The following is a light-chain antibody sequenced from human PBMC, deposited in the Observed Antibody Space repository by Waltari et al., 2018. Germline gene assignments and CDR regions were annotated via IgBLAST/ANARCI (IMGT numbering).Light chain of an antibody. Sequence: EIVLTQSPGTMSLSPGEGATLSCRASQSVARTLAWYQKKPGQAPRLLIYDTSTRATGIPDRFSGSGFGTDFSLTISRLEPEDFAVYYCQKYGTLPATFGQGTKVEIK. CDR2: DTS. J-gene: IGKJ1*01. CDR3: QKYGTLPAT. V-gene: IGKV3-20*01. CDR1: QSVART.